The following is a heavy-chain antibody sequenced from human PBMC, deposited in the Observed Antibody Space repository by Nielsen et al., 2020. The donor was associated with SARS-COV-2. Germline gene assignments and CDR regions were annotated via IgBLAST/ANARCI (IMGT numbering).Heavy chain of an antibody. CDR3: ARVFRPPYYYGMDV. J-gene: IGHJ6*02. V-gene: IGHV3-21*01. Sequence: GGSLRLSCAASGFTFSSYSMNWVRQAPGKGLEWVSSISSSSSYIYYADSVKGRFTISRDNAKNSLCLQMNSLRAEDTAVYYCARVFRPPYYYGMDVWGQGTTVTVSS. CDR2: ISSSSSYI. CDR1: GFTFSSYS.